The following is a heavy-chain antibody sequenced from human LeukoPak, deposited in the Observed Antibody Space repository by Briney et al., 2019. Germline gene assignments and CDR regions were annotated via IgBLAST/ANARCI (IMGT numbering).Heavy chain of an antibody. V-gene: IGHV1-2*02. CDR2: INPNSGGT. J-gene: IGHJ4*02. CDR3: ARDPEVYDYIWGSYRHTDY. D-gene: IGHD3-16*02. Sequence: ASVKVSCKASGYTFTGYYMHWVRQAPGQGLEWMGWINPNSGGTNYAQKFQGRVTMTRDTSISTAYMELSRLRSGDTAVYYCARDPEVYDYIWGSYRHTDYWGQGTLVTVSS. CDR1: GYTFTGYY.